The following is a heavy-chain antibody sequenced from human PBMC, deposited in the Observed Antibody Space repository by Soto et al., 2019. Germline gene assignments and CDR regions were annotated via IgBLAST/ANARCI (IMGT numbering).Heavy chain of an antibody. V-gene: IGHV1-18*01. CDR3: ARDYYDSRGYAWFDY. D-gene: IGHD3-22*01. Sequence: GASVKVSCKASGYTFTSYGISWVRQAPGQGLEWMGWISAYNGNTNYAQKLQGRVTMTTDTSTSTAYMELRSLRSDDTAVYDCARDYYDSRGYAWFDYWGQGTLVTVSS. J-gene: IGHJ4*02. CDR2: ISAYNGNT. CDR1: GYTFTSYG.